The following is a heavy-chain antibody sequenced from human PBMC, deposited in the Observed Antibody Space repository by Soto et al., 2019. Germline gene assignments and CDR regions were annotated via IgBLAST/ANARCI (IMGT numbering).Heavy chain of an antibody. Sequence: EGQLFESGGGLVQPGGSLRLSCSASGFIFSDYAMSWVRQAPGKGLEWVSVVGGGGSGRMYADSGKVRLTVSRDVSWDTFFLQMDSLRAEDTAIYYCAKDSFSRNGIHDPFDIWGQWTMVSVAS. CDR1: GFIFSDYA. CDR3: AKDSFSRNGIHDPFDI. J-gene: IGHJ3*02. V-gene: IGHV3-23*01. CDR2: VGGGGSGR. D-gene: IGHD3-3*02.